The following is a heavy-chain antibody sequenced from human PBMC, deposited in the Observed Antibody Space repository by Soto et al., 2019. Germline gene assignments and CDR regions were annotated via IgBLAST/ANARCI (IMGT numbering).Heavy chain of an antibody. J-gene: IGHJ6*02. Sequence: GGSLRLSCAASGFTFSSYSMNWVRQAPGKGLEWVSSISSSSSYIYYADSVKGRFTISRDNAKNSLYLQMNSLRAEDTAVYYCARDSTAGSSYYYYGMDVWGQGTKVTVSS. D-gene: IGHD6-13*01. CDR1: GFTFSSYS. CDR3: ARDSTAGSSYYYYGMDV. CDR2: ISSSSSYI. V-gene: IGHV3-21*01.